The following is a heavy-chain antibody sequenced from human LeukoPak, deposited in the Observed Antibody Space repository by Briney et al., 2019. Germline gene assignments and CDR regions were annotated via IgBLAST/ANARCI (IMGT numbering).Heavy chain of an antibody. V-gene: IGHV3-23*01. J-gene: IGHJ4*02. CDR1: GFTFSSYA. Sequence: PGGSLRLSCAASGFTFSSYAMSWVRQAPGKGLEWVSTITNSGGSTYYAASVKGRFTISRDNSKNTLYLQMNSLRAEDTAVYYCAKDILGYSSGYFDYWGQGTLVTVSS. D-gene: IGHD6-19*01. CDR2: ITNSGGST. CDR3: AKDILGYSSGYFDY.